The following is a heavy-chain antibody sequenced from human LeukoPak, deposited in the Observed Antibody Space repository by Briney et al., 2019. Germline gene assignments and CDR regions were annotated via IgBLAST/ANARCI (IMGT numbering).Heavy chain of an antibody. CDR2: IIPIFGTA. Sequence: SVKVSCTASGGTFIIYAISWVRQAPVQGLECMGGIIPIFGTANYAQKFQGRVTITADESTSTAYMELSSLRSEDTAVYYCARNIAVAGNHFDYWGQGTLVTVSS. V-gene: IGHV1-69*13. CDR3: ARNIAVAGNHFDY. J-gene: IGHJ4*02. D-gene: IGHD6-19*01. CDR1: GGTFIIYA.